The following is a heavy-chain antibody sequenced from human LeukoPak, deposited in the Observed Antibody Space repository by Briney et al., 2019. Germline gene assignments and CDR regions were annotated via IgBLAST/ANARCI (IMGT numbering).Heavy chain of an antibody. Sequence: GRSLRLSCAASRFTFDDYAMHWVRQAPGKGLEWVSGISWNSGSIGYADSVKGRFTISRDNAKNSLYLQMNSLRAEDTALYYCAKDKAPYDSSGYYNTWGQGTLVTVSS. CDR2: ISWNSGSI. CDR3: AKDKAPYDSSGYYNT. CDR1: RFTFDDYA. J-gene: IGHJ5*02. D-gene: IGHD3-22*01. V-gene: IGHV3-9*01.